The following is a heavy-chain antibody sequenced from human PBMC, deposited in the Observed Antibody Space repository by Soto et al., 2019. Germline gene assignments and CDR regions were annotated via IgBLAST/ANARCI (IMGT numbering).Heavy chain of an antibody. V-gene: IGHV3-23*01. CDR2: ISNSGGST. Sequence: PGGSLRLSCAASGFTFSSYAMRWVRQTPGKGLEWVSTISNSGGSTYYADSVKGRFTFSRDNSKKTLYLQMNSLRAEDTAVYYCARCRAATGGSYYYYMDGWGKGTTVTVSS. CDR3: ARCRAATGGSYYYYMDG. D-gene: IGHD6-13*01. CDR1: GFTFSSYA. J-gene: IGHJ6*03.